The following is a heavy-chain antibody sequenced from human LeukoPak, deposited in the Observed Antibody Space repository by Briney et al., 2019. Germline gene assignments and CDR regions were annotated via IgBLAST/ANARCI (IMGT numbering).Heavy chain of an antibody. D-gene: IGHD5-12*01. V-gene: IGHV1-2*02. J-gene: IGHJ4*02. CDR1: GYTFTGYY. CDR3: ARGEIDSGYYLDH. Sequence: ASVKVSCKASGYTFTGYYMHWVRQAPGQGLEWMGWINPNSGGTNHAQKFQGRVTMTRDTSISTAYMELSRLRSDDTAVYYCARGEIDSGYYLDHWGQGTLVTVSS. CDR2: INPNSGGT.